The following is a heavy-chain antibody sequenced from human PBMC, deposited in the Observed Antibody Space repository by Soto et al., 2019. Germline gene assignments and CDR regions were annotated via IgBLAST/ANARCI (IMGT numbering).Heavy chain of an antibody. CDR3: TTGQLLGPDY. CDR1: GFTFSNAW. Sequence: GGSLRLSCAASGFTFSNAWMSWVRQAPGKGLEWVGRIKSKTDGGTTDYTAPVKGRFTISRDDSKNKLYMQINSLKTEGTGVCYSTTGQLLGPDYRGQRTQGTVSS. V-gene: IGHV3-15*01. J-gene: IGHJ4*01. CDR2: IKSKTDGGTT. D-gene: IGHD6-19*01.